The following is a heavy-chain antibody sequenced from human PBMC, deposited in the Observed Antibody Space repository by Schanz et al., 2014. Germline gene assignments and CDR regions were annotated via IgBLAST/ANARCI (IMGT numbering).Heavy chain of an antibody. V-gene: IGHV3-30*18. Sequence: QVHLVESGGGVVRPGGSLRLSCAASRFTFNAYDMYWIRQAPGKGLEWVALISHDGSNKNSADSVKGRFTISRDNSKNTLYLQMNNLRGDDTAIYYCVKGGTNTLDSWGQGTLVTVSS. CDR2: ISHDGSNK. J-gene: IGHJ4*02. CDR3: VKGGTNTLDS. CDR1: RFTFNAYD.